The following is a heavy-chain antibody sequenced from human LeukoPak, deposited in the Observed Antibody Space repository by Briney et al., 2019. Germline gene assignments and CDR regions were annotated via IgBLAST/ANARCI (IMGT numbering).Heavy chain of an antibody. D-gene: IGHD2-21*02. CDR1: GYTFTSYA. V-gene: IGHV1-18*01. J-gene: IGHJ4*02. Sequence: ASVKVSCKASGYTFTSYAISWVRQAPGQGLEWMGWISVYNGNTNYVQKLQGRVTMTTDTSTNTAYMELRSLRSDDTAVYYCARDLGGDSEKLWGQGTLVTVSS. CDR3: ARDLGGDSEKL. CDR2: ISVYNGNT.